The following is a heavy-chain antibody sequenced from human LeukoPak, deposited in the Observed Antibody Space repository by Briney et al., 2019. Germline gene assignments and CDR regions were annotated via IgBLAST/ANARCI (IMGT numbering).Heavy chain of an antibody. V-gene: IGHV3-33*01. CDR1: GFTFSSYG. Sequence: GGSLRLSCAASGFTFSSYGTHWVRQAPGKGLEWVAVIWYDGSNKYYADSVKGRFTISRDNSKNTLYLQMNSLRAEDTAVYYCARDDDGSWTFDYWGQGTLVTVSS. CDR2: IWYDGSNK. J-gene: IGHJ4*02. D-gene: IGHD6-13*01. CDR3: ARDDDGSWTFDY.